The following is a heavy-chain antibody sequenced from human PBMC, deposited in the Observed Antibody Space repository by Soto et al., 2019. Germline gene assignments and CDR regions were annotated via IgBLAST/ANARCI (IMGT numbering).Heavy chain of an antibody. CDR1: GDPFTDHF. J-gene: IGHJ6*02. CDR2: INHGGRT. Sequence: QVQLQQWGAGLLKPSETLSLTCAVSGDPFTDHFCTWIRQAPGKGLEWIGEINHGGRTYFNPSLNSRVTLSVDTSHNQFSLVLVSLTAEDTGVNYCAGGGVTNYYYYDADVWGQGTTVTVSS. CDR3: AGGGVTNYYYYDADV. V-gene: IGHV4-34*02. D-gene: IGHD2-8*01.